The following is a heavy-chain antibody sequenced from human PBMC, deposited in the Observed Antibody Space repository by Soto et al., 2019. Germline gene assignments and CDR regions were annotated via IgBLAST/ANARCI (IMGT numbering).Heavy chain of an antibody. CDR2: IHYSGST. V-gene: IGHV4-59*01. D-gene: IGHD4-17*01. CDR1: GGSISSDY. CDR3: ARPDYGDYLGWFDP. Sequence: SETLSLTCTVSGGSISSDYWSWIRRPSVKGLEWIGYIHYSGSTNYNPSRKRRVTISVATSKNQFSLKLSSVTAADTAVYYCARPDYGDYLGWFDPWGQGTLVTVSS. J-gene: IGHJ5*02.